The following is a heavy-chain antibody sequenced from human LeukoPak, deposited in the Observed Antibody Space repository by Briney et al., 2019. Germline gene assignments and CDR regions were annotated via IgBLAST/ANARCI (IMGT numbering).Heavy chain of an antibody. CDR2: ISPYTTKT. J-gene: IGHJ6*03. CDR3: AREGGVGPTAPPDYYSYQIDV. D-gene: IGHD3-16*01. CDR1: GYTFTGYY. Sequence: ASVKVSCKASGYTFTGYYMHWVRQAPGQGLEWMGWISPYTTKTNYAQSLQGRVTMTTDTSTSTAYMELRSLRSDDTAVYYCAREGGVGPTAPPDYYSYQIDVWGKGTTVTVSS. V-gene: IGHV1-18*04.